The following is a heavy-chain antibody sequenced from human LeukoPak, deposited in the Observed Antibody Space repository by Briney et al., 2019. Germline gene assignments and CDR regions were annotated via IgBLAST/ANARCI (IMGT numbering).Heavy chain of an antibody. D-gene: IGHD4-11*01. CDR2: IYYSGST. CDR1: GGSISSYY. CDR3: ARHSYSAYYYYYGMDV. V-gene: IGHV4-59*08. J-gene: IGHJ6*02. Sequence: SEALSLTCTVSGGSISSYYWSWIRQPPGKGLEWIGCIYYSGSTNYNPSLKSRVTISVDTSKNQFSLKLSSETAADTAVYYCARHSYSAYYYYYGMDVWGQGTTVTVSS.